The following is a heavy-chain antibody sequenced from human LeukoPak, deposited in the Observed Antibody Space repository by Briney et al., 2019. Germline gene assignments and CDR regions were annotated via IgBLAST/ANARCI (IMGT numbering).Heavy chain of an antibody. D-gene: IGHD6-13*01. CDR3: AKDPDGVFLRYSSSWYPEPGSYYFDY. CDR2: IREGGGST. V-gene: IGHV3-43*02. Sequence: AGGSLRLFCGAAGFTFDDYGMHWVRQAPGKGLEWVSLIREGGGSTYYADSVEGRFTISRDNNKNSVYLPMNSLRTEDTALYYCAKDPDGVFLRYSSSWYPEPGSYYFDYWGQGTLVTASS. CDR1: GFTFDDYG. J-gene: IGHJ4*02.